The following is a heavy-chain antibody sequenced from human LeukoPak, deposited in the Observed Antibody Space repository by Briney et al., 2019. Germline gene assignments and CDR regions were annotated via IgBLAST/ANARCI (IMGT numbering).Heavy chain of an antibody. J-gene: IGHJ5*02. CDR2: ISAYNGNT. CDR1: GYTFTSYG. Sequence: ASVKVSCKASGYTFTSYGISWVRQAPGQGLEWMGWISAYNGNTNYAQKLQGRVTMTTDTSTSTAYMELSSLRSEDTAVYYCARRTGTTPYNWFDPWGQGTLVTVSS. CDR3: ARRTGTTPYNWFDP. D-gene: IGHD1-7*01. V-gene: IGHV1-18*01.